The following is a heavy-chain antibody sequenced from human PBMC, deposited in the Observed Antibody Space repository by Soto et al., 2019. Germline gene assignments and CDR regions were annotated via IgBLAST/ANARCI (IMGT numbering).Heavy chain of an antibody. D-gene: IGHD3-10*01. V-gene: IGHV3-23*01. CDR1: GFTFTNYA. CDR3: AKGRGRSRRISRRIDF. Sequence: EVQLLESGGGLVQPWGSLRLSCAASGFTFTNYAMTWVRQAPGKGLAWVSAISGGGDTTSYADSVKGRFTVSRDGSKNMLCLQVRRLRGEETALYYCAKGRGRSRRISRRIDFWGRGTLVTFS. CDR2: ISGGGDTT. J-gene: IGHJ4*02.